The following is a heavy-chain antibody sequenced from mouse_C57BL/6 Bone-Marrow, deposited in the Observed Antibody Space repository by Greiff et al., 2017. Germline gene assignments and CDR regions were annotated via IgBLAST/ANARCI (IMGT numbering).Heavy chain of an antibody. CDR1: GFTFSSYA. V-gene: IGHV5-4*03. CDR2: ISDGGSYT. Sequence: EVKLMESGGGLVKPGGSLKLSCAASGFTFSSYAMSWVRQTPEKRLEWVATISDGGSYTYYPDNVKGRFTISRDNAKNNLYLQMSHLKSEDTAMYYCARVRWLLGFAYWGQGTLVTVSA. J-gene: IGHJ3*01. CDR3: ARVRWLLGFAY. D-gene: IGHD2-3*01.